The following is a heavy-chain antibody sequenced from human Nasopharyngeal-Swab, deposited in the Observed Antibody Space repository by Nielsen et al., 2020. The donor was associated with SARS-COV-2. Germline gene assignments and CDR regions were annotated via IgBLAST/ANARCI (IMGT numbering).Heavy chain of an antibody. J-gene: IGHJ4*02. V-gene: IGHV4-39*02. CDR2: ILVNRYT. CDR3: ARLDPFGSEDK. CDR1: GGPIISIRYR. Sequence: SETLSLTCTVSGGPIISIRYRWGWIRQPPGKGLHLIGQILVNRYTEYHPSVRGRITVYADTSENYFSLRLSSVTAADTAVYYCARLDPFGSEDKWGQGTLVTVSS. D-gene: IGHD3-3*01.